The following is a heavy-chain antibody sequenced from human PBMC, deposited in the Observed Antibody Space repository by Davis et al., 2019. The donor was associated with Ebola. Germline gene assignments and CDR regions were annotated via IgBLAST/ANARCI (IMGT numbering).Heavy chain of an antibody. V-gene: IGHV1-18*01. CDR1: GYTFTSYA. J-gene: IGHJ6*02. Sequence: ASVKVSCKASGYTFTSYAISWVRQAPGQGLEWMGWISAYNGNTNYAQKLQGRVTMTTDTSTSTAYMELRSLRSDDTAVYYCARARRYCSGGICYYYYGMDVWGQGTTVTVSS. CDR2: ISAYNGNT. CDR3: ARARRYCSGGICYYYYGMDV. D-gene: IGHD2-15*01.